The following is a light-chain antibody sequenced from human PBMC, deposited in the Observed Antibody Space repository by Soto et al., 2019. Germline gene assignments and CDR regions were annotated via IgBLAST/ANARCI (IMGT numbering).Light chain of an antibody. V-gene: IGLV1-40*01. CDR3: QSYDRNLRGWV. CDR1: SNIRAAYD. CDR2: GNS. Sequence: QAVVAQPPSVSGAPGQRVTISCSNIRAAYDVHWYQQLPGTAPKLLIFGNSRRPSGVPDRFSGAKSGTSASLAITGLQAEDEADYYCQSYDRNLRGWVFGGGTKLTVL. J-gene: IGLJ3*02.